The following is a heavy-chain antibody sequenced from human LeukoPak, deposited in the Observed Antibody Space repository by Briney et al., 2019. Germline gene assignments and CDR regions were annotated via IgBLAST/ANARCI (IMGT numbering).Heavy chain of an antibody. CDR1: RFSRCTRGMC. J-gene: IGHJ4*02. Sequence: SGPALVKPPQTLTLTGTISRFSRCTRGMCVSWIRQPPGNALGWHASIDCDDDKYYSTSLKTRLTISKATSKTQVVLTMTNMAPVDTDTYYCAREYSSDFDYWGQGTLVTVSS. V-gene: IGHV2-70*11. CDR2: IDCDDDK. CDR3: AREYSSDFDY. D-gene: IGHD6-19*01.